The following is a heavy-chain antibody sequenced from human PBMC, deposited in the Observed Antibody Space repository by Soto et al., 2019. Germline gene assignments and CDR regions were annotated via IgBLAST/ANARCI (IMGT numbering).Heavy chain of an antibody. CDR1: GFTFSSYG. CDR3: AKGGRSLDI. CDR2: ISYDGSNK. J-gene: IGHJ3*02. D-gene: IGHD1-26*01. Sequence: PGGSLRLSCAASGFTFSSYGMHWVRQAPGKGLEWVAVISYDGSNKYYADSVKGRFTISRDNSKNTLYLQMNSLRAEDTAVYYCAKGGRSLDIWGQGTMVTVSS. V-gene: IGHV3-30*18.